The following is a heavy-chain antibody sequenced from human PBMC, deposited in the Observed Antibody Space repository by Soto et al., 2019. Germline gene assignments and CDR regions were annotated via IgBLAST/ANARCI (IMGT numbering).Heavy chain of an antibody. V-gene: IGHV4-34*01. Sequence: LSLTCAVYGGFLSESYWTWIRQPPGKGLEWIGEINHVGGTNYNPSLKSRVTMSVDTSQNQFSLRLISVTAADTAMYFCVRIRYQLPSSVLWLAPSAQGTPVTVSA. J-gene: IGHJ5*02. CDR2: INHVGGT. CDR3: VRIRYQLPSSVLWLAP. D-gene: IGHD3-16*01. CDR1: GGFLSESY.